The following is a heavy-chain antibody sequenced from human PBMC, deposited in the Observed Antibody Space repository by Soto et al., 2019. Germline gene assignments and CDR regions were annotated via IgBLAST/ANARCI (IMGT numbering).Heavy chain of an antibody. V-gene: IGHV3-48*01. J-gene: IGHJ4*02. Sequence: PGGSLRLSCAASGFVFSNYNINWVRQAPGKGLEWVSFISSSSDSTYYAESVKGRFTISRDSAKNSVYLQMNILRAEDTAVYYCARDSCSGDSCDIDYWGQGTLVTVSS. D-gene: IGHD2-15*01. CDR3: ARDSCSGDSCDIDY. CDR1: GFVFSNYN. CDR2: ISSSSDST.